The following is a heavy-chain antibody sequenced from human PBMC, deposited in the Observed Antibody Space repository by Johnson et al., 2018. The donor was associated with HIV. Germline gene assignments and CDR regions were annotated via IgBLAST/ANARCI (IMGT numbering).Heavy chain of an antibody. CDR1: GFTFSSYA. CDR3: ARAGAGWNYDSSAADAFDI. D-gene: IGHD3-22*01. Sequence: QVQLVESGGGVVQPGRSLRLSCAASGFTFSSYAMHWVRQAPGKGLEWVAVISYDGSSKYYADSVKGRFTISRDNAKNSLYLQMNSLRAEDTAVYYCARAGAGWNYDSSAADAFDIWGQGTMVTVSS. J-gene: IGHJ3*02. V-gene: IGHV3-30*04. CDR2: ISYDGSSK.